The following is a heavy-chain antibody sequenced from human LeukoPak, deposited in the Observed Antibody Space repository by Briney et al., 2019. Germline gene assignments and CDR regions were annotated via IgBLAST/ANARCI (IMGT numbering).Heavy chain of an antibody. CDR2: IRYDGSNK. V-gene: IGHV3-30*02. Sequence: GGSLRLSCAASGFTFSSYGMHWVRQAPGKGLEWVAFIRYDGSNKYYADSVKGRFTISRDNSKNTLYLQMNSLRAEDTAVYYCAKGGYCSSTSCYYDYWGQGTLVTVSS. CDR1: GFTFSSYG. CDR3: AKGGYCSSTSCYYDY. J-gene: IGHJ4*02. D-gene: IGHD2-2*01.